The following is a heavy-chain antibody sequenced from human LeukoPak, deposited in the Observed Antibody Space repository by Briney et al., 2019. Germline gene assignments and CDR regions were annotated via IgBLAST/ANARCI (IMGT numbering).Heavy chain of an antibody. V-gene: IGHV3-7*03. CDR3: TTGGYSTFDD. CDR2: INQDGSEK. Sequence: GGSLRLSCAASGTTFSNSWMSWVRQVPGKGLEWVANINQDGSEKDYVDFAKGRFTISRDNAKKSLYLQMNSLKTEDTAVYFCTTGGYSTFDDWGQGTLVTVSS. D-gene: IGHD6-13*01. J-gene: IGHJ4*02. CDR1: GTTFSNSW.